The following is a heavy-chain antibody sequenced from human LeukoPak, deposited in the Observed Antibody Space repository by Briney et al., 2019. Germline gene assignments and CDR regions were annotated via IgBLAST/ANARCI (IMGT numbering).Heavy chain of an antibody. V-gene: IGHV3-33*01. Sequence: GRSLRLSCAASGFTFSSYGMHWVRQAPGKGLEWVAVIWYDGSNKYYADSVKGRFTISRDNSKNTLYLQMNSLRAEDTAVYCCARDPRPCSGGSCYSYYFDYWGQGTLVTVSS. J-gene: IGHJ4*02. CDR2: IWYDGSNK. CDR3: ARDPRPCSGGSCYSYYFDY. CDR1: GFTFSSYG. D-gene: IGHD2-15*01.